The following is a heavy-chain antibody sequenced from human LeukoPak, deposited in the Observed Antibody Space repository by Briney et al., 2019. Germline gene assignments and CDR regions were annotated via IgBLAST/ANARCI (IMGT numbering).Heavy chain of an antibody. V-gene: IGHV3-23*01. D-gene: IGHD1-26*01. Sequence: PGGSLRLSCAASGFTFSNYAMSWVRQAPGKGLEWVSAISGSAGNTYYADSLKGRFTISRDDSRNTQYLQMNSLRAEDTAIYYCANVEWPLDYWGQGTLVTVSS. CDR2: ISGSAGNT. CDR3: ANVEWPLDY. CDR1: GFTFSNYA. J-gene: IGHJ4*02.